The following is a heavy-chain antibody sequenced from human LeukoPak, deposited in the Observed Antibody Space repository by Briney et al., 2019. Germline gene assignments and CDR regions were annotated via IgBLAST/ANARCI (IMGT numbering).Heavy chain of an antibody. Sequence: XSXAMSWVRXAPXKGLEWVSAISGSGGSTYYADSVKGRFTISRDNSKNTLYLQMNSLRAEDTAVYYCAKARLRGYSGYEFDYWGQGTLVTVSS. CDR1: XSXA. CDR2: ISGSGGST. V-gene: IGHV3-23*01. J-gene: IGHJ4*02. D-gene: IGHD5-12*01. CDR3: AKARLRGYSGYEFDY.